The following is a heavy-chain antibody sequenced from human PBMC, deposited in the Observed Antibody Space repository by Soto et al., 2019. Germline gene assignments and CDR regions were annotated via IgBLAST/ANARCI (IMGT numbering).Heavy chain of an antibody. D-gene: IGHD3-9*01. CDR2: IYYSGST. CDR3: ARAGQTVRIFDY. J-gene: IGHJ4*02. CDR1: GDSMTSFY. V-gene: IGHV4-59*01. Sequence: SETLSLTCTVSGDSMTSFYLTWIRQPPGKDLEWIGQIYYSGSTTYNPSLKSRVTISIDTSKNQFSLRLTSLTAADTAVYYCARAGQTVRIFDYWGQGALVTVSS.